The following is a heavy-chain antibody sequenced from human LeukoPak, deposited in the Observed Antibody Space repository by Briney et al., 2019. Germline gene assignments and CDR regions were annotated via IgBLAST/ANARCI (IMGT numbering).Heavy chain of an antibody. D-gene: IGHD6-19*01. J-gene: IGHJ4*02. Sequence: TGGSLRLSCTVYGLTVSSSYMSWVRQAPRKGLEWVSLIYSIYGGGSTFYADSVKGRFTISRDNSKNTLFLQMNSLRPEDTAVYYCAREIAVAAHFDYWGQGTLVTVSS. CDR2: IYSIYGGGST. V-gene: IGHV3-66*02. CDR1: GLTVSSSY. CDR3: AREIAVAAHFDY.